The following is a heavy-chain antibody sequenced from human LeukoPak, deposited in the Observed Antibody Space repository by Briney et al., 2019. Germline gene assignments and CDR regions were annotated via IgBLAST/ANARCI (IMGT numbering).Heavy chain of an antibody. V-gene: IGHV3-33*01. CDR1: GFTFSSYG. CDR3: ARENGGYGPGDYYFDY. D-gene: IGHD5-12*01. J-gene: IGHJ4*02. CDR2: IWYDGSNK. Sequence: GGSLRLSCAASGFTFSSYGMHWVRQAPGKGLEWVAVIWYDGSNKYYADSVKGRFTISRDNSKNTLYLQMNSLRAEDTAVYYCARENGGYGPGDYYFDYWGQGTLVTVSS.